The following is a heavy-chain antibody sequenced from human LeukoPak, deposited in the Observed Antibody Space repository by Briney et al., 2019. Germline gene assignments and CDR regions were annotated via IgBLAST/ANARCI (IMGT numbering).Heavy chain of an antibody. V-gene: IGHV1-46*01. J-gene: IGHJ4*02. CDR3: ARTNSGYSSGWYSDFDY. Sequence: ASVKVSCKASGYTFTSYGISWVRQAPGQGLEWMGIINPSGGSTSYAQKFQGRVTMTRDMSTSTVYMELSSLRSEDTAVYYCARTNSGYSSGWYSDFDYWGQGTLVTVSS. CDR2: INPSGGST. D-gene: IGHD6-19*01. CDR1: GYTFTSYG.